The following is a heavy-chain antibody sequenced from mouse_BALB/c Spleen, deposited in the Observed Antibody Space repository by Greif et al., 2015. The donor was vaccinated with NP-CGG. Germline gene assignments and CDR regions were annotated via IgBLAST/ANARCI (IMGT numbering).Heavy chain of an antibody. V-gene: IGHV1S127*01. D-gene: IGHD2-3*01. CDR1: GYTFTSYW. CDR3: TRSPIYDGYYEAWFAY. Sequence: QVTLKECGAELVKPGASVKMSCKASGYTFTSYWMHWVKQRPGQGLEWIGVIDPSDSYTSYNQKFKGKATLTVDTSSSTAYMQLSSLTSEDSAVYYCTRSPIYDGYYEAWFAYWGQGTLVTVSA. CDR2: IDPSDSYT. J-gene: IGHJ3*01.